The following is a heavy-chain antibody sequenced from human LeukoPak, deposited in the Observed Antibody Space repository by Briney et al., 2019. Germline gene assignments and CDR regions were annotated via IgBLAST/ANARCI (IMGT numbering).Heavy chain of an antibody. CDR1: GYTFTGYY. CDR3: ASLSYYDILIGY. J-gene: IGHJ4*02. D-gene: IGHD3-9*01. V-gene: IGHV1-2*02. CDR2: INPNSGGT. Sequence: ASVKVSCKASGYTFTGYYIHWVRQAPGQGLEWMGWINPNSGGTNYAQKFQGRVTMTRDTSISTAYMELSRLRSDDTAVYYCASLSYYDILIGYWGQGTLVTVSS.